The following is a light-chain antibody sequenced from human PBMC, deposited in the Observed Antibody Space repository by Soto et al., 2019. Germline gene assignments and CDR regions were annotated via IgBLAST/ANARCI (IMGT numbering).Light chain of an antibody. CDR3: QQCYATPYT. V-gene: IGKV4-1*01. CDR1: QSVLSSSNNKNY. Sequence: DIVMTQSPDSLAVSLGERATINCKSRQSVLSSSNNKNYLAWYQKKPGQPPKLLIYWASMRESGVPDRFSGSGSGTEFTLTIGSLQSEDVAVYYCQQCYATPYTFGQGTKLEIK. CDR2: WAS. J-gene: IGKJ2*01.